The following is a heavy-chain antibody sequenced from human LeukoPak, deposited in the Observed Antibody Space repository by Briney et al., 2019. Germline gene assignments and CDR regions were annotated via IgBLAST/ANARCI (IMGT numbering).Heavy chain of an antibody. D-gene: IGHD2-15*01. V-gene: IGHV4-59*01. CDR3: ASCCGDNCYSHYYDY. CDR1: GGSMSDSY. CDR2: IYYSGST. J-gene: IGHJ4*02. Sequence: PSETLSLTCTVSGGSMSDSYWSWVRQPPGKGMEWIGYIYYSGSTNYNPSLKSRITISVDTSKNQFSLKLTSVTAADTAVYYCASCCGDNCYSHYYDYWGQGTLVTVSS.